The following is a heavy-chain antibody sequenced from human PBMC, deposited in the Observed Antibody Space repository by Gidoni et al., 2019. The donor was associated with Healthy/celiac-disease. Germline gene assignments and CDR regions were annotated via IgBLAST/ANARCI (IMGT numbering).Heavy chain of an antibody. Sequence: EVQLVESGGGLVQPGGSLRLSCAASGFTFSSYAMSWVRQAPGKGLEWVSAISGSGGSTYYADSVKGRFTISRDNSKNTLYLQMNSLRAEDTAVYYCARRWRPIVVVTDYYFDYWGQGTLVTVSS. D-gene: IGHD2-21*02. CDR3: ARRWRPIVVVTDYYFDY. CDR2: ISGSGGST. J-gene: IGHJ4*02. CDR1: GFTFSSYA. V-gene: IGHV3-23*04.